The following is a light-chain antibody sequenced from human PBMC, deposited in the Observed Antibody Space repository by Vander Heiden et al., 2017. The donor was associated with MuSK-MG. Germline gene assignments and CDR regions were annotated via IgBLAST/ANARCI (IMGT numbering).Light chain of an antibody. Sequence: SSELTQDPAVSVALGQTVRITCAGDSLRSYYASWYQQKPGQAPVLVIYGKNNRPSGIPDRFSCSSSGNTASLTITGAQAEDEADYYCNSRDSSGNHVVFGGGTKLTVL. J-gene: IGLJ2*01. CDR2: GKN. CDR3: NSRDSSGNHVV. CDR1: SLRSYY. V-gene: IGLV3-19*01.